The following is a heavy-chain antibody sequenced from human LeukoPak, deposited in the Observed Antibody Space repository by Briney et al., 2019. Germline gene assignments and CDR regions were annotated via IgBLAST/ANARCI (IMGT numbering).Heavy chain of an antibody. V-gene: IGHV3-21*01. J-gene: IGHJ4*02. CDR1: GFTFISYS. D-gene: IGHD3-10*01. CDR3: ARGWFGQLFLFDY. CDR2: ISSSTTYI. Sequence: GGSLRLSCAASGFTFISYSMNWVRQAPGKGLEWVSSISSSTTYIYYADSVKGRFTISRDNAKNSLYLQMNSLRAEDTAVYYCARGWFGQLFLFDYWGQGTLVTVSS.